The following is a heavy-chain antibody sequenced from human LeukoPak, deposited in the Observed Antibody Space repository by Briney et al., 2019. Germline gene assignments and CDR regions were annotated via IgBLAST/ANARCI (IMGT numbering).Heavy chain of an antibody. CDR3: ARSSGSYSLFDY. Sequence: GYLRLSFGASGLTFRSYDLHCVCRPTGRALKWMCASGTAGYTCYPRSVKARFTISRENAKHSLYLKMNSLRAGHTAVYYCARSSGSYSLFDYGSQGTLATVSS. V-gene: IGHV3-13*01. J-gene: IGHJ4*02. CDR1: GLTFRSYD. D-gene: IGHD1-26*01. CDR2: SGTAGYT.